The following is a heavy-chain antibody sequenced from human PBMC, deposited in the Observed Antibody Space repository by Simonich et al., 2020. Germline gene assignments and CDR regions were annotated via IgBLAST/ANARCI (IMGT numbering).Heavy chain of an antibody. CDR2: INHIGST. D-gene: IGHD1-1*01. CDR3: ARGKGWKNAFDI. J-gene: IGHJ3*02. CDR1: GGSFSGYY. Sequence: QVQLQQWGAGLLKPSETLSLTCAVYGGSFSGYYWRWIRQPPGKGLEGIGEINHIGSTKYNPSSKSRVTISVDTSKNQFSLKLSSVTAADTAGYYCARGKGWKNAFDIWGQGTMVTVSS. V-gene: IGHV4-34*01.